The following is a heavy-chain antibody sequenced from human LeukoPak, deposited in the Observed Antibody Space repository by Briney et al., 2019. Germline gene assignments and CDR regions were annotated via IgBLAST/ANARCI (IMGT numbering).Heavy chain of an antibody. CDR1: GYSFTNYW. Sequence: GASLQISCQGSGYSFTNYWIGWVRQLPGKGLEWMGIIYPGDSDTIYSPSFQGQLTISADKSINTAYLQWSSLKASDTAMYYCARPYSSSWYPFDHWGQGTLVTVSS. D-gene: IGHD6-13*01. J-gene: IGHJ4*02. CDR2: IYPGDSDT. V-gene: IGHV5-51*01. CDR3: ARPYSSSWYPFDH.